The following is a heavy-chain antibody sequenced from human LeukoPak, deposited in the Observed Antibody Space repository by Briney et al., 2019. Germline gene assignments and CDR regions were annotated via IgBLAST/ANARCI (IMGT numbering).Heavy chain of an antibody. J-gene: IGHJ6*03. CDR2: IYYSGST. CDR3: ARIPDYYDSSGYYYMDV. Sequence: SGTLSLTCTVSGGSISSGGYYWSWIRQHPGKGLEWIGYIYYSGSTYYNPSLKSRVTISVDTSRNQFSLKLSSVTAADTAVYYCARIPDYYDSSGYYYMDVWGKGTTVTVSS. V-gene: IGHV4-31*03. CDR1: GGSISSGGYY. D-gene: IGHD3-22*01.